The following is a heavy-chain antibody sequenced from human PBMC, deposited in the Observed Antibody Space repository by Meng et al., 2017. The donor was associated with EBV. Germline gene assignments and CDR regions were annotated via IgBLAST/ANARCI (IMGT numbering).Heavy chain of an antibody. V-gene: IGHV4-61*01. J-gene: IGHJ5*02. CDR1: GGSVNNESYY. CDR2: IYYTEST. CDR3: ARGDYTNYPRWFDP. D-gene: IGHD4-11*01. Sequence: QVQLQESGPGLVKPPETLSLTCTVSGGSVNNESYYWGWIRQPPGKGLEYIGYIYYTESTNYNSSLKSRVTISLDKSKNQFSLKLTSLTAADTAIYYCARGDYTNYPRWFDPWGQGTMVTVSA.